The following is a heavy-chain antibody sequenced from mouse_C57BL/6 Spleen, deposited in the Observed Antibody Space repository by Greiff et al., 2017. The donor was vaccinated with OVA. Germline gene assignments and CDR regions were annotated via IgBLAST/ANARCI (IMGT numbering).Heavy chain of an antibody. Sequence: EVKLQQSGAELVRPGASVKLSCTASGFNIKDYYMHWVKQRPEQGLEWIGRIDPEDGDTEYAPKFQGKATMTADTSSNTAYLQLSSLTSEDTAVYYCTLHLTDGYYLSWFAYWGQGTLVTVSA. D-gene: IGHD2-3*01. CDR2: IDPEDGDT. J-gene: IGHJ3*01. V-gene: IGHV14-1*01. CDR3: TLHLTDGYYLSWFAY. CDR1: GFNIKDYY.